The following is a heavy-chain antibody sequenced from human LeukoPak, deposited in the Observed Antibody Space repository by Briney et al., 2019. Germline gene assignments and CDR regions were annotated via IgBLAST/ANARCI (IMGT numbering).Heavy chain of an antibody. CDR3: AKDIRLPSGYYRGAFDY. D-gene: IGHD3-3*01. V-gene: IGHV3-43*01. Sequence: GGSLRLSCAASGFTFADYAMHWVRQAPGRGLEWVSLISWSGDNIYYSDSVKGRFTISRDNSKNSLYLQMNSLRPEDTALYYCAKDIRLPSGYYRGAFDYWGQGTPVTVSS. CDR1: GFTFADYA. J-gene: IGHJ4*02. CDR2: ISWSGDNI.